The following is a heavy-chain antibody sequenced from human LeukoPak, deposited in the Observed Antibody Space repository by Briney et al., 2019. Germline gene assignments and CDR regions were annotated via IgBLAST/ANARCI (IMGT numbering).Heavy chain of an antibody. V-gene: IGHV3-23*01. CDR3: AKARPHVDYCSSTSCSPQYSGYDVFDY. CDR1: GFTFSSYA. D-gene: IGHD2-2*01. J-gene: IGHJ4*02. CDR2: ISGSGGST. Sequence: GGSLRLSCAASGFTFSSYAMSWVRQAPGKGLEWVSAISGSGGSTYYADSVKGRFTISRDNSKNTLYLQMNSLRAEDTAVYYCAKARPHVDYCSSTSCSPQYSGYDVFDYWGQGTLVTVSS.